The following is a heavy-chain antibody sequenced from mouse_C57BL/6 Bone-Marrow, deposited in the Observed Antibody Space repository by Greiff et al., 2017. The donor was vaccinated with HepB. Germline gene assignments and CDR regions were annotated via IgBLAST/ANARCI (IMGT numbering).Heavy chain of an antibody. CDR1: GFTFTDYY. Sequence: EVMLVESGGGLVQPGGSLSLSCAASGFTFTDYYMSWVRQPPGKALEWLGFIRNKANGYTTEYSASVKGRFTISRDNSQSILYLQMNALRAEDSATYYCASSSVVAPYYAMDYWGQGTSVTVSS. V-gene: IGHV7-3*01. D-gene: IGHD1-1*01. J-gene: IGHJ4*01. CDR3: ASSSVVAPYYAMDY. CDR2: IRNKANGYTT.